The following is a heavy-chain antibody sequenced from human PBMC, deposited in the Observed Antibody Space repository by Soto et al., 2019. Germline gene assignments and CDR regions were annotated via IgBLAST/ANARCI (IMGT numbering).Heavy chain of an antibody. CDR2: INTANGNT. V-gene: IGHV1-3*04. J-gene: IGHJ4*02. CDR1: GYTFISYE. Sequence: QVQLVQSGAEVKKPGASVKVSCKASGYTFISYEIQWVRQAPGQRLEWVGWINTANGNTAYAENFLGRDTITSDTAASTVYMELRSLTSDDTAVYYCARETPERADDYWGQGTLVTVSS. CDR3: ARETPERADDY. D-gene: IGHD2-2*01.